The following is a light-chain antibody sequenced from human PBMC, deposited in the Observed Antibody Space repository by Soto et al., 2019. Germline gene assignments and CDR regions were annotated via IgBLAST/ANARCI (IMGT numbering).Light chain of an antibody. J-gene: IGKJ1*01. Sequence: DIQMTQSPSTLSASVGDRVTITCRASQSISSWLAWYQQKPGKAPKLLIYKASSLESGVPSRFSGSRSRTEFTLTISSLQPDDFATYYCQQYNSYSWTLGQGTKVDIK. CDR1: QSISSW. V-gene: IGKV1-5*03. CDR3: QQYNSYSWT. CDR2: KAS.